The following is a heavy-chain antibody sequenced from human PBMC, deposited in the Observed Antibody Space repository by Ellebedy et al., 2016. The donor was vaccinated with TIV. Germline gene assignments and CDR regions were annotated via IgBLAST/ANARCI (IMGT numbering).Heavy chain of an antibody. D-gene: IGHD6-19*01. Sequence: SVKVSXKASRGTFNSYVISWVRQAPGQGLEWMGRIIPILGTPNYAQKFQGRVTITADKSTSTAYMDLNSLTSEDTAVYYCARVTQWQGFDPWGQGTLVTVSS. CDR3: ARVTQWQGFDP. CDR1: RGTFNSYV. CDR2: IIPILGTP. J-gene: IGHJ5*02. V-gene: IGHV1-69*04.